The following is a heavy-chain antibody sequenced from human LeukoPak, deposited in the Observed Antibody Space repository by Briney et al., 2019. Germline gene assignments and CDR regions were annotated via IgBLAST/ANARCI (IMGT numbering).Heavy chain of an antibody. CDR3: GRDLGGRWSY. CDR1: GFTFSRSW. J-gene: IGHJ4*02. V-gene: IGHV3-74*01. CDR2: INEDGSIT. Sequence: PGGSLRLSCAASGFTFSRSWMGWVRQVPGEGLVWVSRINEDGSITSYADSVTGRFTISRNNAQNTLYLQMNSLSAEDTAVYYCGRDLGGRWSYWGQGALVTVSS. D-gene: IGHD3-16*01.